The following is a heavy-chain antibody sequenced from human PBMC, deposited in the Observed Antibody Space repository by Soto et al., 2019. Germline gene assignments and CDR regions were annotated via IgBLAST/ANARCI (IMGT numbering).Heavy chain of an antibody. J-gene: IGHJ2*01. Sequence: VQLVESEGGLVQPGGSLRLSCSASGFTFSSYALYWVRQAPGTGLEYVSAISSNGGTTYYADSVRGRFTISRDNSKNTLYFQMSSLRVEDTAVYYCVKGVGATMVGWYFDLWGRGTLVTVSS. CDR3: VKGVGATMVGWYFDL. CDR2: ISSNGGTT. CDR1: GFTFSSYA. V-gene: IGHV3-64D*08. D-gene: IGHD1-26*01.